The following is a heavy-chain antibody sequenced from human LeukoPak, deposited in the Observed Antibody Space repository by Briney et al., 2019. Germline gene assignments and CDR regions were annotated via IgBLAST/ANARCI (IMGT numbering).Heavy chain of an antibody. Sequence: PGGSLRLSCAASGFTFSDYYMGWIRQAPGKGLEWVSYISGSGSTIYYADSVKGRFTISRDNAKNSLYLEMNSLRAEDTAVYYCAKDSRYYDSSGTPANDYWGQGTLVTVSS. V-gene: IGHV3-11*01. CDR1: GFTFSDYY. D-gene: IGHD3-22*01. CDR2: ISGSGSTI. J-gene: IGHJ4*02. CDR3: AKDSRYYDSSGTPANDY.